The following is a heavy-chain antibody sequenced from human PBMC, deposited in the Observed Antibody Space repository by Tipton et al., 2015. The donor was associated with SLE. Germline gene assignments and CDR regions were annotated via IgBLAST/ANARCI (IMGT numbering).Heavy chain of an antibody. CDR3: AREMDPENDGWYIGYYNYYHYGFDV. J-gene: IGHJ6*02. D-gene: IGHD6-19*01. V-gene: IGHV4-39*07. Sequence: TLSLTCSVSGISISDTNYYWAWIRQPPGKGLEWIGGMHHSGSTYYNPSLESRLTMSIDTSKNHFSLRMTSVTSADTAVYFCAREMDPENDGWYIGYYNYYHYGFDVWGQGTTVTVSS. CDR2: MHHSGST. CDR1: GISISDTNYY.